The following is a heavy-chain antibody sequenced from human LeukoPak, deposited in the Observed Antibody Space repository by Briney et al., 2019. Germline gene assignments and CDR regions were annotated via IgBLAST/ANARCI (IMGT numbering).Heavy chain of an antibody. CDR1: GFTFSNYA. CDR3: MRMRLASAGIVY. CDR2: VSHTGNTT. Sequence: GGSLRLSCAASGFTFSNYALHWVRQAPGKGLEWVSVVSHTGNTTYYADSVKGRFTISRDNSKNTLYLQMNRLTPDDAAIYYCMRMRLASAGIVYWGQGTLVSVSS. D-gene: IGHD6-13*01. J-gene: IGHJ4*02. V-gene: IGHV3-30*04.